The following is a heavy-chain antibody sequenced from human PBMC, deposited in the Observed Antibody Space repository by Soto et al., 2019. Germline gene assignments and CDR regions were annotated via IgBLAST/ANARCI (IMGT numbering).Heavy chain of an antibody. CDR2: IVVGSGNT. Sequence: SVKVSCKASGFTFTSSAVQWVRQARGQRLEWIGWIVVGSGNTNYAQKFQERVTITRDMSTSTAYMELSSLRSEDTAVYYCAAAGIYGSGSYYYYGMDVWGQGTTVTVSS. V-gene: IGHV1-58*01. CDR3: AAAGIYGSGSYYYYGMDV. CDR1: GFTFTSSA. J-gene: IGHJ6*02. D-gene: IGHD3-10*01.